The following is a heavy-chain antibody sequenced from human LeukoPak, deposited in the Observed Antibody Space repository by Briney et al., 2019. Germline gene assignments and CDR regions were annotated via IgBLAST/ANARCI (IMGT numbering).Heavy chain of an antibody. CDR2: ISHSGST. Sequence: PSETLSLTCAVYGGSFSGYYWSWISQPPGKGLGWSWEISHSGSTNYNPSLKSRVTISVDTSKNQFSLKLISVTGPDTAVYSCESWGTWGDYYSGMDVWGQGTTVTVSS. CDR3: ESWGTWGDYYSGMDV. D-gene: IGHD3-16*01. CDR1: GGSFSGYY. J-gene: IGHJ6*02. V-gene: IGHV4-34*01.